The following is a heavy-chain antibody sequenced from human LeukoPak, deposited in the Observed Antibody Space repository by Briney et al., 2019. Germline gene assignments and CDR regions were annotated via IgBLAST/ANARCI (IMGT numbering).Heavy chain of an antibody. Sequence: GGSLRLSCVASGFTFSSHAMAWVRQAPGKGLEWVSAIGGRGGSTYYADSVKGRFTISRDNSKNTLYLQMNSLRAEDTALCYCARDPGVVAFHYFDFWGQGTLVTVSS. D-gene: IGHD3-3*01. CDR3: ARDPGVVAFHYFDF. CDR1: GFTFSSHA. J-gene: IGHJ4*02. CDR2: IGGRGGST. V-gene: IGHV3-23*01.